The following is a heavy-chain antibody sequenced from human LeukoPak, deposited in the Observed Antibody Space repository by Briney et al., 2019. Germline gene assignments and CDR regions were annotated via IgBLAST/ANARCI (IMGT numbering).Heavy chain of an antibody. Sequence: ASETLSLTCAVYGESFSDYYWSWIRQPPGKGLEWIGEINHSGSTNYNPSLTSRVTISVDTSKNQFSLKLSSVTAADTAVYYWARGGRWLQFWGQGTMVTVSS. J-gene: IGHJ4*02. CDR2: INHSGST. V-gene: IGHV4-34*01. CDR3: ARGGRWLQF. D-gene: IGHD5-24*01. CDR1: GESFSDYY.